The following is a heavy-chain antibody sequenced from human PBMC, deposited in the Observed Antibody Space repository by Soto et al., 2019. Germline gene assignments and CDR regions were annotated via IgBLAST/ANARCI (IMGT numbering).Heavy chain of an antibody. CDR3: AKDPRYGSGSYFLNYYYGMDV. V-gene: IGHV3-23*01. D-gene: IGHD3-10*01. CDR2: ISGSGGST. Sequence: GGSLRLSCAASGFTSSSYAMSWVRQAPGKGLEWVSAISGSGGSTYYADSVKGRFTISRDNSKNTLYLQMNSLRAEDTAVYYCAKDPRYGSGSYFLNYYYGMDVWGQGTTVTVAS. CDR1: GFTSSSYA. J-gene: IGHJ6*02.